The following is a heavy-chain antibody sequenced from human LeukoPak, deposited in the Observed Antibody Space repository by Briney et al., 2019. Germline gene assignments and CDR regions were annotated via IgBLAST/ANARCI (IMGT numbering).Heavy chain of an antibody. Sequence: SETLSLTCTVSGGSISLNYWRWIRHPPGKGLEYIGYIYYSGVTNYNPSLKSRVSMSVDTSKNQFSLRLSSVTAADTAVYYCARVYSGYDFRHFDYWGQGTLVTVSS. CDR2: IYYSGVT. D-gene: IGHD5-12*01. CDR1: GGSISLNY. CDR3: ARVYSGYDFRHFDY. J-gene: IGHJ4*02. V-gene: IGHV4-59*01.